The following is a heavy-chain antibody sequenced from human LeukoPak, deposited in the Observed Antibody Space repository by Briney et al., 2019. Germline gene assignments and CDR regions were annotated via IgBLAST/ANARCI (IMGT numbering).Heavy chain of an antibody. V-gene: IGHV1-18*01. Sequence: ASVKVSCKASSYTFTSYGISWVRQAPGQGLEWMGWISGYNGNTNYAQKLQGRVTMTTETSTSTAYMELRSLRSDDTAVYYCARSGFTMVRGTLDVWGQGTTVTVSS. J-gene: IGHJ6*02. CDR1: SYTFTSYG. CDR3: ARSGFTMVRGTLDV. CDR2: ISGYNGNT. D-gene: IGHD3-10*01.